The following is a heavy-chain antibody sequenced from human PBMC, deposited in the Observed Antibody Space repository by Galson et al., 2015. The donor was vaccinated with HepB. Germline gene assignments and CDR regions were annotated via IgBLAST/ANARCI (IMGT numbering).Heavy chain of an antibody. Sequence: SVKVSCKASGYSFTDSYMHWVRQAPGQGLEWMGWVNLNTAATNYAQTFQGRVTMTRDTSLSTGYMELTRLTSDDTAIYFCATYAAALWKNAFEAWGQGTMVTVSS. V-gene: IGHV1-2*02. CDR1: GYSFTDSY. D-gene: IGHD2-2*01. CDR3: ATYAAALWKNAFEA. CDR2: VNLNTAAT. J-gene: IGHJ3*01.